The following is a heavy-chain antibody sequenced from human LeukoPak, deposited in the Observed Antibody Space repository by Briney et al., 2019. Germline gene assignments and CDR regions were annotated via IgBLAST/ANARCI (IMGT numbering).Heavy chain of an antibody. CDR2: IYHSGST. Sequence: SGTLSLTCAVSGGSISSSNWWSWVRQPPGKGLEWIGEIYHSGSTNCNLSLKSRVTISVDKSKNQFSLKLSSVTAADTAVYYCARARTDYYGSGSYYRYYYYGMDVWGKGTTVTVSS. CDR1: GGSISSSNW. J-gene: IGHJ6*04. V-gene: IGHV4-4*02. CDR3: ARARTDYYGSGSYYRYYYYGMDV. D-gene: IGHD3-10*01.